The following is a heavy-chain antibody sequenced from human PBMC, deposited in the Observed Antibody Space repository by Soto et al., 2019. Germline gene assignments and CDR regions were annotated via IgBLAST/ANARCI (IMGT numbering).Heavy chain of an antibody. CDR3: ARAQRIQLWASGMDV. J-gene: IGHJ6*02. CDR1: GGTLSSYV. CDR2: IIPVFGTV. V-gene: IGHV1-69*13. D-gene: IGHD5-18*01. Sequence: SVKVSCKASGGTLSSYVISWVRQAPGQGLEWMGGIIPVFGTVNYAQKFQGRVTITADESTTTAYMELRSLRSEDAAVYYCARAQRIQLWASGMDVWGQGTTVTV.